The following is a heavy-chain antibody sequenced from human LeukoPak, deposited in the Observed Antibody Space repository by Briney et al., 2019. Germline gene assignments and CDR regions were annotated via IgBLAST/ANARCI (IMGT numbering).Heavy chain of an antibody. V-gene: IGHV4-61*05. CDR2: IYYSGST. CDR3: ARRSAAGTNGF. CDR1: GGSISSSSYY. J-gene: IGHJ4*02. D-gene: IGHD6-13*01. Sequence: PSETLSLTCTVSGGSISSSSYYWGWIRQPPGKGLEWIGYIYYSGSTNYNPSLKSRVTISVDTSKNQFSLKLSSVTAADTAVYYCARRSAAGTNGFWGQGTLVTVSS.